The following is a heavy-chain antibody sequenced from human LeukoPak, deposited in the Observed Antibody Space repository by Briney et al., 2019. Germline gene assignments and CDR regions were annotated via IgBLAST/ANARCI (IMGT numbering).Heavy chain of an antibody. CDR2: ISAYNGNT. V-gene: IGHV1-18*01. Sequence: ASVKVSCKASGYTFTSYGISWVRQAPGQGLEWMGWISAYNGNTNYAQKFQGRVTMTRDTSTSTVYMELSSLRSEDTAVYYCARDRLEDYYYYGMDVWGQGTTVTVSS. J-gene: IGHJ6*02. CDR3: ARDRLEDYYYYGMDV. D-gene: IGHD6-25*01. CDR1: GYTFTSYG.